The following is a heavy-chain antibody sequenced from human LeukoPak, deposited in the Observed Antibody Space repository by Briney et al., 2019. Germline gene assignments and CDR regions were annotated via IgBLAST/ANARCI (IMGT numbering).Heavy chain of an antibody. CDR2: ISSSSSYI. CDR1: GFTFSSYS. D-gene: IGHD5-12*01. CDR3: ARVGYSGYFGVN. J-gene: IGHJ4*02. V-gene: IGHV3-21*01. Sequence: MTGGSLRLSCAASGFTFSSYSMNWVRQAPGKGLEWVSSISSSSSYIYYADSVKGRFTISRDNAKNALYLQMNSLRAEYTAVYYCARVGYSGYFGVNWGQGTLVTVSS.